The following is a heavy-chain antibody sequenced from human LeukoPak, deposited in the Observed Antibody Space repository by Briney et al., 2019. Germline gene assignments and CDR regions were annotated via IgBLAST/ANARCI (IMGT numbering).Heavy chain of an antibody. Sequence: ASVKVSCKASGYTFTSYDINWVRQATGQGLEWMGWMNPNSGNTGYAQKFQGRGTMTRNTSISAAYMELSSLRSEDTAVYYCARGRLLLRSQDYWGQGTLVTVSS. V-gene: IGHV1-8*01. D-gene: IGHD3-22*01. CDR1: GYTFTSYD. CDR2: MNPNSGNT. J-gene: IGHJ4*02. CDR3: ARGRLLLRSQDY.